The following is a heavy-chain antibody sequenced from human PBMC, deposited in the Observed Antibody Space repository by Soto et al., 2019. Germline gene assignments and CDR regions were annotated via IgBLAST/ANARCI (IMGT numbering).Heavy chain of an antibody. CDR1: GFTFSSYS. CDR3: ARDGAWWLPNGEEDYYYYMDV. CDR2: ISSSSSYI. D-gene: IGHD5-12*01. Sequence: GGSLRLSCAASGFTFSSYSMNWVRQAPGKGLEWVSSISSSSSYIYYADSVKGRFTISRDNAKNSLYLQMNSLRAEDTAVYYCARDGAWWLPNGEEDYYYYMDVRGKGTTVTVPS. V-gene: IGHV3-21*01. J-gene: IGHJ6*03.